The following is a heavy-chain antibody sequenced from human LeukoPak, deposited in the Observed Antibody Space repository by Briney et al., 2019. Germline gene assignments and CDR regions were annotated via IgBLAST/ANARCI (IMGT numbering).Heavy chain of an antibody. V-gene: IGHV3-23*01. Sequence: ETLSLTCTVSGGSISTSSYYWGWVRQPPGKGLEWVSTFSGSGGNTYYADSVKGRFTISRDNSKNTLYLQMNSLRPEDTAVYYCAKFGHGYHFDSWGQGTLVTVSS. CDR1: GGSISTSSYY. CDR2: FSGSGGNT. CDR3: AKFGHGYHFDS. D-gene: IGHD3-16*01. J-gene: IGHJ4*02.